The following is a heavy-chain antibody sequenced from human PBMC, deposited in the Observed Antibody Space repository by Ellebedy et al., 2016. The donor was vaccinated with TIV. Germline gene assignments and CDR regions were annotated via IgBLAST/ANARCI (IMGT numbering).Heavy chain of an antibody. D-gene: IGHD2-21*01. CDR3: ARVLNGSKVIVFDY. J-gene: IGHJ4*02. CDR2: IYYSGST. CDR1: GGSISNYY. Sequence: MPSETLSLTCTVSGGSISNYYWSWIRQPPGKGLDWIGYIYYSGSTNYNPSLKSRVTISVDSSKNQFSLKLRSVTAADTAVYYCARVLNGSKVIVFDYWGQGTLVTVSS. V-gene: IGHV4-59*01.